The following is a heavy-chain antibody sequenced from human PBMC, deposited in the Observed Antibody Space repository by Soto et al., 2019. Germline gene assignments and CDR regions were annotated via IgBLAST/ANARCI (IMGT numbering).Heavy chain of an antibody. J-gene: IGHJ6*02. D-gene: IGHD4-17*01. V-gene: IGHV1-69*06. CDR2: IIPIVGTA. CDR3: ARGLRQFSNYYYYGMDV. CDR1: GGTFSSYA. Sequence: QVQLVQSGAGVKQPGASVKVSCKASGGTFSSYAISWVRQAPGKGLEWVGGIIPIVGTANYAQKFQGNATITADKSTRTAYIALSSQRSEDTAVYYCARGLRQFSNYYYYGMDVWGQGTTVTVSS.